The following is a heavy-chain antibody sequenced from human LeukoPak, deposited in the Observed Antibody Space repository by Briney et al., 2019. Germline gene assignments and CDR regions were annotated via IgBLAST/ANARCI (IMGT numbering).Heavy chain of an antibody. V-gene: IGHV1-69*13. CDR1: GGTFSSYA. CDR3: ARSPPGLIYMDV. CDR2: FIPIFGTA. D-gene: IGHD2-8*01. J-gene: IGHJ6*03. Sequence: SVKVSCKASGGTFSSYAISWLRQAPGQGFEWMGGFIPIFGTANYAQKFQGRVMITADESTSTGYMELSSLRSEDMAVYYCARSPPGLIYMDVWGKGTTVSVSS.